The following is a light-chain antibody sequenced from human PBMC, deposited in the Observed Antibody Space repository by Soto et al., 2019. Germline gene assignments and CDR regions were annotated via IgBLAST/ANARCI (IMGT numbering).Light chain of an antibody. V-gene: IGLV2-14*03. J-gene: IGLJ3*02. Sequence: QSVLTQPASVSGSPGQSITISCTGNSSDVGGYDHVSWYQQHPGKAPKLIIYDVTVRPSGISPRFSGSKSDNTASLAVSGLQPEDEADYYCSSYTNKDTLLFGGGTKLTVL. CDR2: DVT. CDR3: SSYTNKDTLL. CDR1: SSDVGGYDH.